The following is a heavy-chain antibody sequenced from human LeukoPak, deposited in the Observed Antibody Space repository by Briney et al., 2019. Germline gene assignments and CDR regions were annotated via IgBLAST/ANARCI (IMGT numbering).Heavy chain of an antibody. CDR1: GGSISGYY. CDR3: ARGSVYFDS. Sequence: PSETLSLTCTVSGGSISGYYWSWIRQPPGKGLEWIGYIYYSGSTNYNPSLESRVTISVDTSNNQFSLKLSSVTAADTAVYYCARGSVYFDSWGQGTLVTVSS. CDR2: IYYSGST. V-gene: IGHV4-59*08. J-gene: IGHJ4*02.